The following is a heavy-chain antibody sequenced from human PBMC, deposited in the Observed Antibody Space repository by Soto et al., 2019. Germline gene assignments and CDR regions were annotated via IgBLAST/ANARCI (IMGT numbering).Heavy chain of an antibody. CDR3: ARALFEVQNAFNV. CDR1: GYTFTGHY. CDR2: MNPSGGST. Sequence: GASVKVSCKASGYTFTGHYMHWVRQAPGQGLEWMGMMNPSGGSTTYAQEFQGRVTMTRDTSTSTVYMEVTSLRSEDTAVYYCARALFEVQNAFNVWGQGTMVTVSS. V-gene: IGHV1-46*01. D-gene: IGHD3-10*01. J-gene: IGHJ3*01.